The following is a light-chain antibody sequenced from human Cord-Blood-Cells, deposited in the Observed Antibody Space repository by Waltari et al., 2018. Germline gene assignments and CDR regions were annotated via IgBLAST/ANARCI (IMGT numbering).Light chain of an antibody. V-gene: IGKV3-11*01. CDR2: DAS. CDR1: QSVSSY. Sequence: EIVLPQSPATLSLSPGERATLSCRDSQSVSSYLAWYQQKPGQAPRLLIYDASNRATGIPARFSGSGSGTDFTLTISSLEPEDFAVYYCQQRSNWPPTFGGGTKVEIK. J-gene: IGKJ4*01. CDR3: QQRSNWPPT.